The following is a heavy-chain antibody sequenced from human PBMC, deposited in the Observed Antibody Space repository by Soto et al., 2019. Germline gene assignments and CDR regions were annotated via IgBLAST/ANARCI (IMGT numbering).Heavy chain of an antibody. CDR2: MSGSGSGT. J-gene: IGHJ6*02. V-gene: IGHV3-23*01. CDR3: VRQAKLTTVTANVGYYYGSDV. Sequence: DVQLLESGGGLVQPGGSLRLSCAASGFRFSTYDMSWVRQAPGKGLEWVSVMSGSGSGTYYADSVKGRFTISRDNSKNTLYLQMNSLRAEDTAVYYCVRQAKLTTVTANVGYYYGSDVWGQGTTVTVSS. D-gene: IGHD4-4*01. CDR1: GFRFSTYD.